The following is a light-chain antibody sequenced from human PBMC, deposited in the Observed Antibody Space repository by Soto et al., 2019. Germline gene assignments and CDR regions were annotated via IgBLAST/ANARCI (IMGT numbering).Light chain of an antibody. J-gene: IGKJ2*01. Sequence: VLTQSPGTLSLSPGERATLSCRASQSIDNNYLAWYQQKPGQAPRLLIYAVSSRAPDIPDRFSGSGSGTDFTLTISGLEPEDFAVYYCQQYGTSPRNTFGQGTNLEIK. V-gene: IGKV3-20*01. CDR2: AVS. CDR1: QSIDNNY. CDR3: QQYGTSPRNT.